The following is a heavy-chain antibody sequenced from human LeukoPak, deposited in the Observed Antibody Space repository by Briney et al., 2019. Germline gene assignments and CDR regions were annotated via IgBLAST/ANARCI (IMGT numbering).Heavy chain of an antibody. Sequence: SETLSLTCTVSGGSISSYYWSWIRQPPGKGLEWIGYIYYSGSTKYNPSLKSRVTISVGTSKNQFSLKLNSVTAADTAVYYCARDQGRGGTTVDYWGQGTLVTVSS. CDR1: GGSISSYY. V-gene: IGHV4-59*01. CDR3: ARDQGRGGTTVDY. J-gene: IGHJ4*02. CDR2: IYYSGST. D-gene: IGHD1-1*01.